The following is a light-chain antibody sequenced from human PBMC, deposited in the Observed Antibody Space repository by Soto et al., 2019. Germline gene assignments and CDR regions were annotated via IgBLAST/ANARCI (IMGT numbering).Light chain of an antibody. Sequence: NVSTQSPGTLSLSPGERATLSCRASQTVSSYLTWYQQRPGQAPRLLIYGASKRATGIPDRFSGSGSGTDFTLTISRLEPEDFALYYCQQYGTSPITFGQGTRLEIK. CDR3: QQYGTSPIT. V-gene: IGKV3-20*01. J-gene: IGKJ5*01. CDR1: QTVSSY. CDR2: GAS.